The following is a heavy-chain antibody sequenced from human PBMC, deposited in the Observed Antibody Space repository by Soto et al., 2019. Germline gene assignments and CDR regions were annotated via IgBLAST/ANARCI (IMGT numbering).Heavy chain of an antibody. Sequence: DVQLVESGGVVVQPGGSLRLSCAASGFTFDDYTMHWVRQAPGKGLEWVSLISWDGGSTYYADSVKGRFTISRDNSKNSLYLQMNSLRTEDTALYYCAKDSRVDTAMGWIYFDYWGQGTLVTVSS. CDR1: GFTFDDYT. CDR3: AKDSRVDTAMGWIYFDY. J-gene: IGHJ4*02. V-gene: IGHV3-43*01. CDR2: ISWDGGST. D-gene: IGHD5-18*01.